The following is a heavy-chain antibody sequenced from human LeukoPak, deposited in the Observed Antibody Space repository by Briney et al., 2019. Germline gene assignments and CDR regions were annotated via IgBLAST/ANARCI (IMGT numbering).Heavy chain of an antibody. V-gene: IGHV1-2*04. Sequence: ASVKVSCKASGDTFTGYYMHWVRQAPGQGLEWMGWINPNSGGTNYAQKFQGWVTMTRDTSISTAYMELSRLRSDDTAVYYCARAAIAVAGLGGYWGQGTLVTVPS. D-gene: IGHD6-19*01. CDR1: GDTFTGYY. J-gene: IGHJ4*02. CDR3: ARAAIAVAGLGGY. CDR2: INPNSGGT.